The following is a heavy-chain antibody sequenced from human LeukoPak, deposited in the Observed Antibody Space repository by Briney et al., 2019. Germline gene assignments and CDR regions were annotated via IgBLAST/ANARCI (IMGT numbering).Heavy chain of an antibody. D-gene: IGHD3-3*01. CDR3: ARDYGGVGDYFDY. V-gene: IGHV3-21*01. CDR1: GFTFSSYS. Sequence: GGSLRLSCAASGFTFSSYSMYWVRQAPGKGLEWVSSISSSSSYIYYADSVKGRFTISRDNAKNSLYLQMNSLRAEDTAVYYCARDYGGVGDYFDYWGQGTLVTVSS. CDR2: ISSSSSYI. J-gene: IGHJ4*02.